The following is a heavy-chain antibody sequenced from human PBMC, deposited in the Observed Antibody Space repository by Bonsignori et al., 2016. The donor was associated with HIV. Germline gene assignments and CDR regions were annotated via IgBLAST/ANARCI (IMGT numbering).Heavy chain of an antibody. J-gene: IGHJ4*02. V-gene: IGHV1-18*01. Sequence: ASVKVSCKTSGYTFTSYDITWVRQAPGQGLEWMGWISSYNGNINYAQNFLGRLTLTADTSTSQVYMELRNLRYDDTAVYYCARGIAVAGMAGFDSWGQGTLVTVSS. D-gene: IGHD6-19*01. CDR2: ISSYNGNI. CDR3: ARGIAVAGMAGFDS. CDR1: GYTFTSYD.